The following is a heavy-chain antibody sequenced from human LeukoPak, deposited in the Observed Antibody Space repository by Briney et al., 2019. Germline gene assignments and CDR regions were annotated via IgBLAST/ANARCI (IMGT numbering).Heavy chain of an antibody. V-gene: IGHV3-7*03. J-gene: IGHJ4*02. D-gene: IGHD1-26*01. CDR2: IKEDGSEK. CDR3: ARGGWALC. Sequence: PGGSLRLSCAGAGFTFSSYWMSWVRQAPGKGLEWVANIKEDGSEKNYVGSVKGRFTISRDNAKNSLYLQMNSLRAEDTAVYYCARGGWALCWGQGTLVTVSS. CDR1: GFTFSSYW.